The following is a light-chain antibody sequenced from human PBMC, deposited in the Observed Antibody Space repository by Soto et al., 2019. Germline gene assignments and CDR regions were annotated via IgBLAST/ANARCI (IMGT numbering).Light chain of an antibody. J-gene: IGKJ3*01. CDR2: AAS. CDR3: QQAHSFPFT. V-gene: IGKV1-12*01. Sequence: DIQMTQSPSFVSASVGDRVNITCRASQGISTWLAWYQQKPGKAPNLLIYAASSLHTGVPSRFSGYRSGSDFILTINSLQPEDFATYFCQQAHSFPFTFGPGTIVDIK. CDR1: QGISTW.